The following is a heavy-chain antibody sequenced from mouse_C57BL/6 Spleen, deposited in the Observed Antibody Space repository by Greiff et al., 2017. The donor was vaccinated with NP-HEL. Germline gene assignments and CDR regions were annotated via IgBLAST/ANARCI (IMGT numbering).Heavy chain of an antibody. D-gene: IGHD2-4*01. CDR3: ARDLGGIYDYDVRFAY. CDR1: GYSITSGYY. J-gene: IGHJ3*01. V-gene: IGHV3-6*01. Sequence: EVQLVESGPGLVKPSQSLSLTCSVTGYSITSGYYWNWIRQFPGNKLEWMGYISYDGSNNYNPSLKNRISITRDTSKNQFFLKLNSVTTEDTATYYCARDLGGIYDYDVRFAYWGQGTLVTVSA. CDR2: ISYDGSN.